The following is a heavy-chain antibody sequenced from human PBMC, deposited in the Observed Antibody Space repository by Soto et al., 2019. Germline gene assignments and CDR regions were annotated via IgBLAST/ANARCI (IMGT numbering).Heavy chain of an antibody. J-gene: IGHJ6*02. CDR1: GFSLSTSGVG. CDR2: IYWDDDK. V-gene: IGHV2-5*02. CDR3: AHSRCGGDCLQSYSSHYYYGMDV. Sequence: QITLKESGPTLVKPTQTLTLTCTFSGFSLSTSGVGVGWIRQPPGKALEWLALIYWDDDKRYSPSLKSRLTITKDTSNTQVVLTMTNMDPVDTATYYCAHSRCGGDCLQSYSSHYYYGMDVWGQGTTVTVSS. D-gene: IGHD2-21*02.